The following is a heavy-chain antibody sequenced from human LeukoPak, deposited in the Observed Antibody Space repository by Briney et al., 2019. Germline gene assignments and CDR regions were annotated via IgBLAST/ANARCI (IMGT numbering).Heavy chain of an antibody. J-gene: IGHJ4*02. CDR2: ISSSSSYI. CDR1: GFTFGDYA. D-gene: IGHD4-17*01. CDR3: ARARHDYGDYLLGY. V-gene: IGHV3-21*01. Sequence: GGSLRLSCTASGFTFGDYAMNWVRQAPGKGLEWVSSISSSSSYIYYADSVKGRFTISRDNAKNSLYLQMNSLRAEDTAVYYCARARHDYGDYLLGYWGQGTLVTVSS.